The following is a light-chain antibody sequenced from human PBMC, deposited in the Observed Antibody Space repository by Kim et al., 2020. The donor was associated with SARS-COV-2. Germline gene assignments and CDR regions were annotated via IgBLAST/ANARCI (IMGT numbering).Light chain of an antibody. V-gene: IGKV1-5*03. CDR2: KAS. Sequence: PVGGRVTIPCRASQSIGSWMAWYQQKPGKAPQLLIYKASSLESGVPSRFSGSGAGTEFTLTISSLQPDDFATYYCQQYNTYLTWTFGQGTKVDIK. CDR1: QSIGSW. CDR3: QQYNTYLTWT. J-gene: IGKJ1*01.